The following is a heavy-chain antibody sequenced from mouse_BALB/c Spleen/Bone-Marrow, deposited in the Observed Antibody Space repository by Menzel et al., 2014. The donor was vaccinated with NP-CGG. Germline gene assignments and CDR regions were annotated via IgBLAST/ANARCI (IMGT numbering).Heavy chain of an antibody. CDR1: GYTFTSYW. Sequence: VQVQQSGAELAKPGASVKMSCKASGYTFTSYWMHWVKQRPGQGLEWIGYINPSTGYTEYNQKFKDKATLTADKSSSTAYMQLSSLTSEDSAVYYCARGYYGSSLVYWGQGTLVTVSA. D-gene: IGHD1-1*01. CDR3: ARGYYGSSLVY. J-gene: IGHJ3*01. V-gene: IGHV1-7*01. CDR2: INPSTGYT.